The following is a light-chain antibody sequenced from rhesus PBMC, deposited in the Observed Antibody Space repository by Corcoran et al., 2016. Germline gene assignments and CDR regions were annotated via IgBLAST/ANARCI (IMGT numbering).Light chain of an antibody. CDR1: QDISDY. CDR2: AAS. V-gene: IGKV1-28*03. J-gene: IGKJ4*01. Sequence: DIQMTQSPSSLSASVGDTVTITCRASQDISDYLNWFQQRPGKAPKLLIYAASNLESGVPSRFCDSGSGTDFTLTISSLQPEDFAVYYCLQNNTFPLTFGRGTRVELK. CDR3: LQNNTFPLT.